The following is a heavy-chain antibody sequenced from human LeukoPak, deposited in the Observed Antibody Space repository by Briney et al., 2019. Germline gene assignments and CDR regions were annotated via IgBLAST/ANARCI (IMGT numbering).Heavy chain of an antibody. J-gene: IGHJ4*02. D-gene: IGHD6-19*01. Sequence: TSETLSLTCTVSGGSISSYYWSWIRQPPGKGLEWIGFINYSGSTTYNPSLKSRVTISVDTSRNQFSLKLSSVTAADRAVHYCARGYSAGWYGGFDFWGQGTLDTVSS. CDR1: GGSISSYY. CDR2: INYSGST. CDR3: ARGYSAGWYGGFDF. V-gene: IGHV4-59*08.